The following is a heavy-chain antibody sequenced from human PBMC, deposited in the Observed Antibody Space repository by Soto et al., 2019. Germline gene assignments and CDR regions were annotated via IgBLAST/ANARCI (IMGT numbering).Heavy chain of an antibody. CDR3: ARVGPPSDV. J-gene: IGHJ6*02. V-gene: IGHV3-11*01. CDR1: GFTFSDYY. CDR2: ISSSGSTI. Sequence: QVQLVESGGGLVKPGGSLRLSCAASGFTFSDYYMSWLRQAPGTGLELVSHISSSGSTIYYADSVKGRFTISRDNAKNSRYLQMNSLRADDTYVYYCARVGPPSDVWRQGTTVTVSS.